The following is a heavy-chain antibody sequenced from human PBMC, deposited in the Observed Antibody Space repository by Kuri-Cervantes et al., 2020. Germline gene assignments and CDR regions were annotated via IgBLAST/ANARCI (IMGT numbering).Heavy chain of an antibody. CDR3: ARVSTNWNHPDY. Sequence: LSLTCVASGFNFNNYDMHWVRQITGKGLEWVSSIGVAGDTYYAGSVKGRFTISRENAKNSLYLQMNSLRAGDTAVYYCARVSTNWNHPDYWGQGTLVTVSS. CDR1: GFNFNNYD. V-gene: IGHV3-13*01. J-gene: IGHJ4*02. CDR2: IGVAGDT. D-gene: IGHD1-1*01.